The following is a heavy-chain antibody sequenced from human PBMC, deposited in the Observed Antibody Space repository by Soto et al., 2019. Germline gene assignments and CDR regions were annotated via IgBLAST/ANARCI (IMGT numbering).Heavy chain of an antibody. V-gene: IGHV1-46*02. J-gene: IGHJ4*02. CDR1: GYNFNQYY. D-gene: IGHD4-17*01. CDR2: INLRGGTT. CDR3: ARGPDDSDVPRWDH. Sequence: QVQLVQSGPEVRKPGASVRLSCATSGYNFNQYYIHWVRQAPGQGLEWMGIINLRGGTTEYAHKFRGRVTVNGDTSTRTAYMELSSLRSEETAVYFCARGPDDSDVPRWDHWGQGTLITVSS.